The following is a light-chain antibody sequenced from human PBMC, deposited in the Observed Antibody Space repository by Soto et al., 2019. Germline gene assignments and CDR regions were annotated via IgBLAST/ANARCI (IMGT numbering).Light chain of an antibody. J-gene: IGKJ1*01. CDR1: QGISSY. CDR2: AAS. CDR3: QQLNSYPPWT. Sequence: IQLTQSPSSLSASVGDRVTITCRASQGISSYLAWYQQKPGKAPKVLIYAASTLQSGVPSRFSGSGSGTDFTLTSSSLQPEDFATYYCQQLNSYPPWTFGQGTKVEIK. V-gene: IGKV1-9*01.